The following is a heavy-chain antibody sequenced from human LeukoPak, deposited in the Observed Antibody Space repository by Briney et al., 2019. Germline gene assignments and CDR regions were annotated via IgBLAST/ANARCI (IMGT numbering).Heavy chain of an antibody. CDR3: ARGGYDILTGYPIDY. CDR2: INHSGST. V-gene: IGHV4-34*01. D-gene: IGHD3-9*01. CDR1: GGPFSGYY. J-gene: IGHJ4*02. Sequence: SETLSLTCAVYGGPFSGYYWSWIRQPPGKGLEWIGEINHSGSTNYNPSLKSRVTISVDTSKNQFSLKLSSATAADTAVYYCARGGYDILTGYPIDYWGQGTLVTVSS.